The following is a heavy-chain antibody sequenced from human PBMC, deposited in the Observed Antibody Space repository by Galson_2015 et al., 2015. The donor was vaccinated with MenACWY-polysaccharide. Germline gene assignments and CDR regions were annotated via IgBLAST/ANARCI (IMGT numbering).Heavy chain of an antibody. CDR3: AREGSRIVFHAFDT. V-gene: IGHV3-33*01. D-gene: IGHD2-15*01. CDR2: VQYDGSKI. CDR1: GARFGHSG. Sequence: SLRLSCGASGARFGHSGMHWVRQAPGKGLEWVAVVQYDGSKIVYADSVKGRFNVSRDNSKSTLFLEMNSLGAEDTVVYYCAREGSRIVFHAFDTWGQGTMVTVSS. J-gene: IGHJ3*02.